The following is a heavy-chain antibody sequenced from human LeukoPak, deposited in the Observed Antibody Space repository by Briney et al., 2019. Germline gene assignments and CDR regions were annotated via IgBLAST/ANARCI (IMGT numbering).Heavy chain of an antibody. J-gene: IGHJ6*02. D-gene: IGHD2-2*01. CDR2: IYHSGST. V-gene: IGHV4-30-2*05. Sequence: SETLSLTCAVSGGSISSGGYSWSWIRQPPGKGLEWIGYIYHSGSTYYNPSLKSRVTISVDTSKNQFSLKLSSVTAADTAVYYCARDRGPAAPAERYYYYGMDVWGQGTTVTVSS. CDR3: ARDRGPAAPAERYYYYGMDV. CDR1: GGSISSGGYS.